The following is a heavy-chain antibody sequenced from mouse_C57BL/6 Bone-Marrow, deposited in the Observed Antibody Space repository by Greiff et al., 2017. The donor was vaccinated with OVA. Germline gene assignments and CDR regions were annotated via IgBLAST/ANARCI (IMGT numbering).Heavy chain of an antibody. Sequence: VKLMESGAELAKPGASVKLSCKASGYTFTSYWMHWVKQRPGQGLEWIGYINPSSGYTKYNQKFKDKATLTADKSSSTAYMQLSSLTYEDSAVYYCAKIYKRWYFDGWGTGTTVTVSS. CDR2: INPSSGYT. D-gene: IGHD1-3*01. J-gene: IGHJ1*03. V-gene: IGHV1-7*01. CDR3: AKIYKRWYFDG. CDR1: GYTFTSYW.